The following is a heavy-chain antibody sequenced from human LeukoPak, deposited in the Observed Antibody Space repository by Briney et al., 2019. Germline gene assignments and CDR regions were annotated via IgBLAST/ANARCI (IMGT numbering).Heavy chain of an antibody. Sequence: GGSLRLSCAASGFTFSSYSMNWVRQAPGKGLEWVSSISSSSSYIYYADSVKGRFTISRDNSKNTLYLQMNSLRAEDTAVYYCARDPSLLGAPNEGNRLDYWGQGTLVTVSS. D-gene: IGHD1-26*01. CDR2: ISSSSSYI. J-gene: IGHJ4*02. CDR1: GFTFSSYS. CDR3: ARDPSLLGAPNEGNRLDY. V-gene: IGHV3-21*01.